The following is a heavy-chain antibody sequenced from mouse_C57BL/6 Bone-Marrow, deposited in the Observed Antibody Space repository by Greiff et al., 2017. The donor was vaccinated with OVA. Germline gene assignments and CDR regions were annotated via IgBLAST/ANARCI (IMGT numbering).Heavy chain of an antibody. CDR3: ASHGSYYAMDY. Sequence: DVHLVESGGGLVQPGGSLSLSCAASGFTFTDYYMSWVRQPPGKALEWLGFIRNKANGYTTEYSASVKGRFTISRDNSQSILYLQMNALRAEDSATYYCASHGSYYAMDYWGQGTSVTVSS. CDR1: GFTFTDYY. V-gene: IGHV7-3*01. CDR2: IRNKANGYTT. J-gene: IGHJ4*01.